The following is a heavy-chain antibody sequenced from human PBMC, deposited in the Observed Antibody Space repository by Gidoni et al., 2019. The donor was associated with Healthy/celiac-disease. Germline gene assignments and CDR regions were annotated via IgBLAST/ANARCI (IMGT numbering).Heavy chain of an antibody. V-gene: IGHV3-23*01. D-gene: IGHD1-26*01. Sequence: EVQLLESGGGLVQPGGSLRLSCAASGFHFSIYAMSWVRQAPGKGLEWVSAISGSGGSTYYADSVKGRFTISRDNSKNTLYLQMNSLRAEDTAVYYCAKDRSGSYWPFDYWGQGTLVTVSS. J-gene: IGHJ4*02. CDR1: GFHFSIYA. CDR3: AKDRSGSYWPFDY. CDR2: ISGSGGST.